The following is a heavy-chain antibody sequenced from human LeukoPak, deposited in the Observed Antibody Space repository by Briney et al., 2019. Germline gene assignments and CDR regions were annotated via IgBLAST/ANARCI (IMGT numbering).Heavy chain of an antibody. V-gene: IGHV4-38-2*02. CDR2: IYHSGST. Sequence: SETLSLTCTVSGYSISSGYYWGWIRQPPGKGLEWIGSIYHSGSTYYNPSLKSRVTISVDTSKNQFSLKVSSVTAADTAVYYCARGDCSSTICYSPMDVWGTGTTVTVSS. CDR3: ARGDCSSTICYSPMDV. CDR1: GYSISSGYY. D-gene: IGHD2-2*01. J-gene: IGHJ6*03.